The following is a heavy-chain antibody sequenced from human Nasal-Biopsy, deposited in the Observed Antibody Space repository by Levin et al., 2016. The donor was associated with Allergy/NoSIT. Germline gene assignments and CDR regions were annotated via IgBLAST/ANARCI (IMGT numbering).Heavy chain of an antibody. CDR1: GFASKGSG. CDR3: ATSYSYGWGASPDVYYHGMDV. J-gene: IGHJ6*01. Sequence: ASVKVSCKASGFASKGSGVHWVRQAPGQGLEWMGWIGGGNGQTRYSQKFLGRVTITTNTYANTAYMELSSLRSDDTAAYYCATSYSYGWGASPDVYYHGMDVWGQGTTVTVSS. CDR2: IGGGNGQT. V-gene: IGHV1-3*01. D-gene: IGHD3-10*01.